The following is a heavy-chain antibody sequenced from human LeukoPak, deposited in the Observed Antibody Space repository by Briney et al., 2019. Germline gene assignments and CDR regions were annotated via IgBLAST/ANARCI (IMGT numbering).Heavy chain of an antibody. J-gene: IGHJ4*02. CDR3: ARLEDGDYESTFDY. CDR2: IYYSGST. CDR1: GYSISSGYY. V-gene: IGHV4-38-2*01. D-gene: IGHD4-17*01. Sequence: SETLSLTCAVSGYSISSGYYWGWIRQPPGKGLEWIGSIYYSGSTYYNPSLKSRVTISVDTSKNQFSLKLSSVTAADTAVYYCARLEDGDYESTFDYWGQGTLVTVSS.